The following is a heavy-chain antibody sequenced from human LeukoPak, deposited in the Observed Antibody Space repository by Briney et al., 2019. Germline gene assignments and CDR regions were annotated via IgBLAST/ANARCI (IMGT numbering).Heavy chain of an antibody. J-gene: IGHJ4*02. CDR1: GITFSDYG. Sequence: PGGSLRLSCVTSGITFSDYGFHWVRQAPGKGLEWVAYIRYDGFNKYYADSVTGRFTISRDNSNNTVYLQMNSPRADDTATYYCAKPSYMFATGIRSFFDCWGQGTLVTVSS. CDR2: IRYDGFNK. CDR3: AKPSYMFATGIRSFFDC. D-gene: IGHD1-1*01. V-gene: IGHV3-30*02.